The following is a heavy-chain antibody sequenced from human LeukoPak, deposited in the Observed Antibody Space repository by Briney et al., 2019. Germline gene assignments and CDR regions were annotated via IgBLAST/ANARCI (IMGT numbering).Heavy chain of an antibody. V-gene: IGHV3-66*01. J-gene: IGHJ4*02. D-gene: IGHD4-23*01. CDR1: GFTVSSNQ. CDR3: ASTLVKVFDY. CDR2: IYSGGST. Sequence: GGSLRLSCAVSGFTVSSNQMNWVRQAPGKGLEWVSTIYSGGSTYYADSVKGRFTISRDNSKNTLYLQMNSLRAEDTAVYYCASTLVKVFDYWGQGTLVTVSS.